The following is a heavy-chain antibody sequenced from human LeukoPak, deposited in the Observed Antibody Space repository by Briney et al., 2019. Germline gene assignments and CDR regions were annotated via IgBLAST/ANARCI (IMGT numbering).Heavy chain of an antibody. V-gene: IGHV3-21*01. J-gene: IGHJ5*02. CDR2: ISSSSYI. CDR3: ARVDQDWFDP. CDR1: GFTFSSYS. Sequence: GGSLRLSCAASGFTFSSYSMNWVRQAPGKGLEWVSSISSSSYIYYADSVKGRFTISRDNAKDSLYLQMNSLRAEDTAVYYCARVDQDWFDPWGQGTLVTVSS.